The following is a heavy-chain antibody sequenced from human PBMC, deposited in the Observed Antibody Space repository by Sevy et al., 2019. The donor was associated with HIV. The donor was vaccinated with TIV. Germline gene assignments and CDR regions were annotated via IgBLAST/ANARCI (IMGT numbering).Heavy chain of an antibody. V-gene: IGHV3-30*04. CDR3: ASLTAPNYYDTTCYYYGH. D-gene: IGHD3-22*01. J-gene: IGHJ4*02. Sequence: GGSLRLSCAASGFTFSSYAMHWVRQAPGKELEWVALITYEGSNKYYADSVKGRFTISRDNSKNMLYLQMNSLRAEDTAVYYCASLTAPNYYDTTCYYYGHWGQGTLVTVSS. CDR2: ITYEGSNK. CDR1: GFTFSSYA.